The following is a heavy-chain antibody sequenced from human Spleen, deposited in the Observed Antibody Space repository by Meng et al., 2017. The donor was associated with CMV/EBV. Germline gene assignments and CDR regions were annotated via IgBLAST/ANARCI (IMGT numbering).Heavy chain of an antibody. V-gene: IGHV1-2*02. CDR1: EYTFTTFY. Sequence: ACTASEYTFTTFYLHWVRQAPGQGLEWMGWINPNSGGTNYAQDFQGRVTMTRDTSISAAYMKLTRLTSDDTALYYCATGSGTFSPDYWGQGTLVTVSS. D-gene: IGHD1-26*01. CDR2: INPNSGGT. CDR3: ATGSGTFSPDY. J-gene: IGHJ4*02.